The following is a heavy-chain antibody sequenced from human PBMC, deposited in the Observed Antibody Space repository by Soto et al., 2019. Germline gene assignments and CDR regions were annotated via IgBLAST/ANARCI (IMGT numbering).Heavy chain of an antibody. Sequence: GGSLRLSCAASGFTFDDYAMHWVRQAPGKGLEWVSGISWNSGSIGYADSVKGRFTISRDNAKNSLYLQMNSLRAEDTALYYCAKDIDYGDYAEGAFDIWGQGTMVTVSS. V-gene: IGHV3-9*01. CDR3: AKDIDYGDYAEGAFDI. J-gene: IGHJ3*02. CDR2: ISWNSGSI. CDR1: GFTFDDYA. D-gene: IGHD4-17*01.